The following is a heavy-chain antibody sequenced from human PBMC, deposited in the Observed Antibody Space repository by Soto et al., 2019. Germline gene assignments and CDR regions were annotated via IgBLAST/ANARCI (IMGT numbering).Heavy chain of an antibody. CDR2: ISAYNGNT. Sequence: ASVKVSCKASGYTFTGYGISWVRQAPGQGPEWMGWISAYNGNTNYAQKLQGRVTMTTDTSTSTAYMELRSLRSDDTAVYYCARDQGMAATYGMDVWGQGTTVTVSS. J-gene: IGHJ6*02. CDR1: GYTFTGYG. D-gene: IGHD6-13*01. V-gene: IGHV1-18*01. CDR3: ARDQGMAATYGMDV.